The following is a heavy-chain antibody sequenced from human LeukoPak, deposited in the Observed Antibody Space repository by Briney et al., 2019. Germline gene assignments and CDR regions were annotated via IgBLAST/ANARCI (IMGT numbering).Heavy chain of an antibody. V-gene: IGHV4-39*01. J-gene: IGHJ4*02. CDR3: ASPGGGPTDY. CDR1: GSSISSGGYY. Sequence: SETLSLTCTVSGSSISSGGYYWGWIRQPPGKGLEWIGSIYYSGSTYYNPSLKSRVTISVDTSKNPFSLKLSSVTAADTAVYYCASPGGGPTDYWGQGTLVTVSS. CDR2: IYYSGST. D-gene: IGHD3-16*01.